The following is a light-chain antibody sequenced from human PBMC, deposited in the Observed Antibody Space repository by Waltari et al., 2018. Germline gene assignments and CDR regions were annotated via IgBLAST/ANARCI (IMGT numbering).Light chain of an antibody. Sequence: QSVLTQPPSASGTPGQRATISCPGSGSNIRRNIVSWYQQLPGTAPNLLMYSNDQRPLGVPDRFSGSESGTSASLAIIGLQSEDEADYYCATWDDSLNGRVFGGGTKLTVL. CDR2: SND. J-gene: IGLJ2*01. CDR1: GSNIRRNI. V-gene: IGLV1-44*01. CDR3: ATWDDSLNGRV.